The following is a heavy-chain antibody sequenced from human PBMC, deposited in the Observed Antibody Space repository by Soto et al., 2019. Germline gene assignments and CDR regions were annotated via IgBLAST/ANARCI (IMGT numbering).Heavy chain of an antibody. CDR1: GFNFSIYA. CDR3: ATDVDYTTFDY. Sequence: GGSLRLSCAASGFNFSIYAMHWVRRAPGKGLDWVAVISYDGSQKYYADSVKGRFTISRDNTKNTVYLRMDSLRAEDTAVYYCATDVDYTTFDYWGQGTLVTVSS. V-gene: IGHV3-30*04. CDR2: ISYDGSQK. J-gene: IGHJ4*02. D-gene: IGHD4-4*01.